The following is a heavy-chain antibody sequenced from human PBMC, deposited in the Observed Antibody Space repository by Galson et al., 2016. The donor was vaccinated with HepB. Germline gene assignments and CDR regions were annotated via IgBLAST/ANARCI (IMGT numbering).Heavy chain of an antibody. J-gene: IGHJ3*02. CDR2: IFSGDAT. CDR1: GFSVSGKY. V-gene: IGHV3-53*01. CDR3: EGYSDPFDI. D-gene: IGHD3-22*01. Sequence: SLRLSCAASGFSVSGKYMSWVRQAPGKELEWVSAIFSGDATYYRDSVKGRFTISRDTSKNTLYLQMNNLRAEDTAIYYCEGYSDPFDIWGQGTMVTVSS.